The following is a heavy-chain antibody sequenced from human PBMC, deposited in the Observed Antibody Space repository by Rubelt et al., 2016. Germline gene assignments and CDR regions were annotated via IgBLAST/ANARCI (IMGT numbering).Heavy chain of an antibody. CDR3: AREAYRQLNY. Sequence: EVQLVESGGGLVQPGGSLRLSCAASGFTFSSYWMSWVRQAPGKGLEWVANIKQDGSDKYYVGSVEGRFTISRDNAKNSLYLQMNSLRDDDTAVYYCAREAYRQLNYWGQGTLVTVSS. J-gene: IGHJ4*02. CDR2: IKQDGSDK. V-gene: IGHV3-7*01. D-gene: IGHD6-6*01. CDR1: GFTFSSYW.